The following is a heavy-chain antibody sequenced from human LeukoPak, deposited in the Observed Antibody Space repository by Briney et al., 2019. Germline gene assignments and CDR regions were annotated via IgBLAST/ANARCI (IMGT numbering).Heavy chain of an antibody. CDR3: ARRTFGGSIAPSDAFDI. CDR1: GASISNDNW. CDR2: IHHSGST. V-gene: IGHV4-4*02. J-gene: IGHJ3*02. Sequence: PSETLSLTCAVSGASISNDNWWSWVRQPPGKGLEWIAEIHHSGSTNHNPSLKSRVTISVDKSKSQFSLSLSSLTAADTAVYYCARRTFGGSIAPSDAFDIWGQGTMVTVS. D-gene: IGHD3-16*02.